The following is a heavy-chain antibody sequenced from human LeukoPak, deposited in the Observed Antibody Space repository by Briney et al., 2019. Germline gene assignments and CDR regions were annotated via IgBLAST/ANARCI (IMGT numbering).Heavy chain of an antibody. CDR1: GFTFSSYA. Sequence: GGSLRLSCAASGFTFSSYAMSWVRQAPGKRLEWVSAISGSGGSTYYADSVKGRFTISRDNSKNTLYLQMNSLRAEDTAVYYCAKEHCSGGSCNEFDYWGQGTLVTVSS. V-gene: IGHV3-23*01. CDR3: AKEHCSGGSCNEFDY. J-gene: IGHJ4*02. CDR2: ISGSGGST. D-gene: IGHD2-15*01.